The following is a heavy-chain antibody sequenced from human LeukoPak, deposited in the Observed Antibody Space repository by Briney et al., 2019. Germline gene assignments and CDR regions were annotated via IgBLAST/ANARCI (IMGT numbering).Heavy chain of an antibody. CDR3: ARDLYPRSADDAFDI. D-gene: IGHD2-15*01. J-gene: IGHJ3*02. CDR1: GYTFTSYG. CDR2: ISAYNGNT. V-gene: IGHV1-18*01. Sequence: ASVTVSCKASGYTFTSYGISWVRQAPGQGLEWMGWISAYNGNTNYAQKLQGRVTMTTDTSTSTAYMELRSLRSDDTAVYYCARDLYPRSADDAFDIWGQGTMVTVSS.